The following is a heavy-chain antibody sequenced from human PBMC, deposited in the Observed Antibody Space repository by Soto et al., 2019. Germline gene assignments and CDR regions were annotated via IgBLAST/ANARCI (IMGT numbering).Heavy chain of an antibody. J-gene: IGHJ4*02. CDR1: GGSIGSGHYY. D-gene: IGHD6-13*01. V-gene: IGHV4-61*01. Sequence: SETLSLTCTVSGGSIGSGHYYWTWIRQPPGKGLEWIGYVYNSGSTNYNPSLKSRVTISEDTSKSQFSLKVNSMTAADTAVYYCARYRREAVAGYTLDNWGQGILVTVSS. CDR2: VYNSGST. CDR3: ARYRREAVAGYTLDN.